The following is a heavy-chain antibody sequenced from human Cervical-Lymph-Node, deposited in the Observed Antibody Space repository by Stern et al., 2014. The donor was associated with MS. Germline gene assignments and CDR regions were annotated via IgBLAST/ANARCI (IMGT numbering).Heavy chain of an antibody. J-gene: IGHJ4*02. CDR2: IYPGDSDT. CDR1: GYSFANFW. D-gene: IGHD4-11*01. Sequence: EGQLVQSGAEVRKPGESLKISCKVSGYSFANFWIGWVRQVPGKGLEWMGIIYPGDSDTRYSPSFQGQVTISADKSISTAYLQWSSLKASDTAMYYCARLEYSNGPLFDYWGQGTLVTVSS. V-gene: IGHV5-51*03. CDR3: ARLEYSNGPLFDY.